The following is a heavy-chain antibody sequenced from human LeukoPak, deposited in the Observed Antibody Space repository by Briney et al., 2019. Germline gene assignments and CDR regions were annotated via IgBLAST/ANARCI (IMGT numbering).Heavy chain of an antibody. CDR1: GFTFSSYS. CDR2: ISGGGGYT. D-gene: IGHD1-7*01. J-gene: IGHJ6*03. Sequence: GGSLRLSCAASGFTFSSYSMNWVRQAPGKGLEWVSLISGGGGYTYYADSVKGRFTISRDTSKSTLYLQMNSLRAEDTAVYYCARSNWNYVDYYYYYYMDVWGKGTTVTVSS. V-gene: IGHV3-23*01. CDR3: ARSNWNYVDYYYYYYMDV.